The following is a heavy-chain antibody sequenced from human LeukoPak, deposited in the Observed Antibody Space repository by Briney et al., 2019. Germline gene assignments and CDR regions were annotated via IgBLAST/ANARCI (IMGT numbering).Heavy chain of an antibody. J-gene: IGHJ4*02. CDR1: GASIRNFY. V-gene: IGHV4-59*01. D-gene: IGHD2-15*01. Sequence: PSETLSLTCTISGASIRNFYWSWIRQPPGKGLEWIGFISYSGKTIYNPSLESRVTLSVDTSKKQFSLKLNSVADADTAMYYCTETGAGGGYWGQGTLVTVSP. CDR2: ISYSGKT. CDR3: TETGAGGGY.